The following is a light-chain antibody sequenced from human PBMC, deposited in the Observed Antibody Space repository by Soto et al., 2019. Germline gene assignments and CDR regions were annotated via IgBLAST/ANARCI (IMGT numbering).Light chain of an antibody. CDR1: QGISSY. CDR2: AAS. J-gene: IGKJ1*01. Sequence: IQLTQSPSSLSASVGDRVTITCRASQGISSYLAWYQQKPGKAPKLLIYAASTLQSGVPSRFSGSGSGTDFTLTISSLQPEDFAVYYCQQYQNSPRTFGQGTKVDI. V-gene: IGKV1-9*01. CDR3: QQYQNSPRT.